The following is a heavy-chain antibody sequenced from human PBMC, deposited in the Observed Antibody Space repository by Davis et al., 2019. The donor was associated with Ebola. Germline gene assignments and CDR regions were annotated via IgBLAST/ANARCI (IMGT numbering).Heavy chain of an antibody. CDR3: ARGSESYCIGTNCYLSEADF. CDR2: MNPNSGNT. Sequence: ASVKVSCKASGYAFTSYDINWVRQATGQGLEWMGWMNPNSGNTGYAQKFQGRVSLTTDIPRNTVYMELRNLRFDDTAVYYCARGSESYCIGTNCYLSEADFWGQGTQVTVSS. V-gene: IGHV1-8*01. J-gene: IGHJ4*02. CDR1: GYAFTSYD. D-gene: IGHD3-10*01.